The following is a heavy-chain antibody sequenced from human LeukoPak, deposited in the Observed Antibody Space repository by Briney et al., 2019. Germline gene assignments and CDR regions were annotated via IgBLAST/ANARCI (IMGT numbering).Heavy chain of an antibody. CDR1: GGSISSGGYY. CDR3: ARDTLAMYYYDSSGYYWEYYFDY. Sequence: SQTLSLTCTVSGGSISSGGYYWSWIRQHPGKGLEWIGYIYYSGSTYYNPSLKSRVTISVDTSKNQFSLKLSSVTAADTAVYYCARDTLAMYYYDSSGYYWEYYFDYWGQGTLVTVSS. D-gene: IGHD3-22*01. CDR2: IYYSGST. V-gene: IGHV4-31*03. J-gene: IGHJ4*02.